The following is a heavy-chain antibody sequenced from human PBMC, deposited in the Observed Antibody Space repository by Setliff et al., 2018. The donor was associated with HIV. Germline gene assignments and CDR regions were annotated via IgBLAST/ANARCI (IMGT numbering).Heavy chain of an antibody. J-gene: IGHJ4*02. CDR2: IYYTGNT. CDR1: GGSISSSSYY. Sequence: SETLSLTCTVSGGSISSSSYYWGWVRKSPGKGLEWIGSIYYTGNTFYNLSLTSRVTISLDTSKNLFFLTLRSVTAADTAVYYCARLGSGWNWVTRIDYWGRGTLVTVSS. D-gene: IGHD6-19*01. CDR3: ARLGSGWNWVTRIDY. V-gene: IGHV4-39*02.